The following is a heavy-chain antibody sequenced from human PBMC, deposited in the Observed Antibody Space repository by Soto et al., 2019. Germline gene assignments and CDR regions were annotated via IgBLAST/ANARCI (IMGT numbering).Heavy chain of an antibody. J-gene: IGHJ4*02. V-gene: IGHV1-69*01. D-gene: IGHD3-16*01. CDR3: AIDGGRHSGGIDY. Sequence: QVQLVQSGAEVKKPGSSVKVSCKASGGTFSSYSINWVRQAPGPGLEWMGEITPIFGTANYAQKFQGRVTITADESTSTAYMELSSLRSEDTAVYYCAIDGGRHSGGIDYWGQGTLVTVSS. CDR1: GGTFSSYS. CDR2: ITPIFGTA.